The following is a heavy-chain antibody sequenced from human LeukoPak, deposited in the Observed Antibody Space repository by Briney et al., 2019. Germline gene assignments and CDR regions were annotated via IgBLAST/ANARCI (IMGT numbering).Heavy chain of an antibody. J-gene: IGHJ2*01. CDR3: AKAVGQWSFDL. CDR1: GFMFSTND. CDR2: ISGSGDGT. V-gene: IGHV3-23*01. Sequence: GGSLRLSCAASGFMFSTNDMSWVRQAPGKGLEWVSAISGSGDGTTYADSVKGRFTISRDNSKNTLYLQMNSLRAEDTTVYYCAKAVGQWSFDLWGRGALVTVSS.